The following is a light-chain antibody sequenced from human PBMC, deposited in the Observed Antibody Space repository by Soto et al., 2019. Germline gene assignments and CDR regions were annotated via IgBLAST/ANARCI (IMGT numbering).Light chain of an antibody. CDR3: QQYNDWPLT. J-gene: IGKJ1*01. Sequence: EIVMTQSPVTLSVSPGERATLSCRASQSVRSNLAWYQHKPGQAPSLLIYGAFTRATGIPARFSGTGSGTEFTLTTSSLQSEDFALYYCQQYNDWPLTFXQGTKVDIK. CDR2: GAF. CDR1: QSVRSN. V-gene: IGKV3-15*01.